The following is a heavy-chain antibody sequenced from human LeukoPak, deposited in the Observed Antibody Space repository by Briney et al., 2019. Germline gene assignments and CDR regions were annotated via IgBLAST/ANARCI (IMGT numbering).Heavy chain of an antibody. D-gene: IGHD6-6*01. Sequence: GGSLRLFCAASGFTFSSYSMDWVRQAPGKGLEWVSSISSSSSYIYYADSVKGRFTISRDNAKNSLYLQMNSLRAEDTAVYYCARDLRGAARPGYWGQGTLVTVSS. CDR2: ISSSSSYI. J-gene: IGHJ4*02. V-gene: IGHV3-21*01. CDR3: ARDLRGAARPGY. CDR1: GFTFSSYS.